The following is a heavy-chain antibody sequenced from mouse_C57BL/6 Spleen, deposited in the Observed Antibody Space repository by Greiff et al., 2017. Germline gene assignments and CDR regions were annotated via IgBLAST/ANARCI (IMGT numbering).Heavy chain of an antibody. CDR1: GFTFSDYG. CDR2: ISSGSSTI. D-gene: IGHD2-4*01. Sequence: VQLKESGGGLVKPGGSLKLSCAASGFTFSDYGMHWVRQAPEKGLEWVAYISSGSSTIYYADTVKGRFTISRDNAKNTLFLQMTSLRSEDTAMYYCARKYDYDGYYAMDYWGQGTSVTVSS. CDR3: ARKYDYDGYYAMDY. V-gene: IGHV5-17*01. J-gene: IGHJ4*01.